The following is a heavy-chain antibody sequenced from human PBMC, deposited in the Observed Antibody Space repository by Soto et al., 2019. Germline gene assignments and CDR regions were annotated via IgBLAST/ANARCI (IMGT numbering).Heavy chain of an antibody. Sequence: SETLSLTCTVSGGSISSSSYYWGWIRQPPGKGLEWIGSIYYSGSTYYNPSLKSRVTISVDTSKNQFSLKLSSVTAADTAVYYCARLSTGSGWFLWYFDYWGQGTLVTVSS. CDR3: ARLSTGSGWFLWYFDY. D-gene: IGHD6-19*01. V-gene: IGHV4-39*01. CDR1: GGSISSSSYY. CDR2: IYYSGST. J-gene: IGHJ4*02.